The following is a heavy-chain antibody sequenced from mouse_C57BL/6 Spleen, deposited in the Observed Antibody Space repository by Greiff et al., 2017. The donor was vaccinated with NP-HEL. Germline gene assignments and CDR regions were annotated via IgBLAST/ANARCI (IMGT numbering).Heavy chain of an antibody. CDR2: IYPGEGDT. J-gene: IGHJ1*03. CDR3: ARSPPLYGSSYWYFDV. D-gene: IGHD1-1*01. Sequence: QVQLQQSGPELVKPGASVKISCKASGYAFSSSWMNWVKQRPGKGLEWIGRIYPGEGDTNYNGKFKGKATLTADKSSSTAYMQLSSLTSEDSAVYFCARSPPLYGSSYWYFDVWGTGTTVTVSS. V-gene: IGHV1-82*01. CDR1: GYAFSSSW.